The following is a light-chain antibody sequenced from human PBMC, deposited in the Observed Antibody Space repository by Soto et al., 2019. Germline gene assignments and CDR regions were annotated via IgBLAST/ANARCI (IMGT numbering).Light chain of an antibody. Sequence: QLVLTQPPSVSGAPGQRVTISCTGSSSNIGAGYDVHWYQQLPGTAPKLLIYGNSNRPSGVPDRFSGSKSGTSGSLAITGLQAEDEADYYRQSYDSSLSGVVFGGGTKVTVL. CDR3: QSYDSSLSGVV. V-gene: IGLV1-40*01. J-gene: IGLJ2*01. CDR1: SSNIGAGYD. CDR2: GNS.